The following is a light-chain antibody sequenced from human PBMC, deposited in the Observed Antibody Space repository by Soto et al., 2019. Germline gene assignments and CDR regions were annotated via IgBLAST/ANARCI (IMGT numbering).Light chain of an antibody. J-gene: IGLJ2*01. CDR2: LEGSGSY. Sequence: QLVLTQSSSASASLGSSVKLTCTLSSRHSSYIIAWHQQQPGKAPRYLMKLEGSGSYNKGSGVPDRFSGSSSGADRYLTISNLQFEDEADYYCETWDSNTLVFGGGTKLTVL. V-gene: IGLV4-60*02. CDR1: SRHSSYI. CDR3: ETWDSNTLV.